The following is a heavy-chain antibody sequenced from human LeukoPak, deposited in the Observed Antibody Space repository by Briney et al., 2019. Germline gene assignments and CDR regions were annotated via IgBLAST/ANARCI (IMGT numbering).Heavy chain of an antibody. CDR1: GYTFTGYY. J-gene: IGHJ5*02. Sequence: ASVKVSFKASGYTFTGYYMHWVRQAPGQGLEWMGWINPKSGGTNYAQKFQGRVTMTRDTSISTAYMELSRLRSDDTAVYYCARGSIAARPQNWFDPWGQGTLVTVSS. D-gene: IGHD6-6*01. CDR3: ARGSIAARPQNWFDP. V-gene: IGHV1-2*02. CDR2: INPKSGGT.